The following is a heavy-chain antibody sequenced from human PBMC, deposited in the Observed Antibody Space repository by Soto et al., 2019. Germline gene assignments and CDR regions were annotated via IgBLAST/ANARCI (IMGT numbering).Heavy chain of an antibody. D-gene: IGHD1-7*01. J-gene: IGHJ4*02. CDR1: GYSFTSYW. V-gene: IGHV5-51*01. CDR2: IYPGDSDT. CDR3: ARRGVTGTTNYFDY. Sequence: GESLKISCNGSGYSFTSYWIGLVRQMPGKGLECMGIIYPGDSDTRYSPSFQGQVTIAADKSISTAYLQWSSLKASDTAMYYCARRGVTGTTNYFDYWGQGTLVTVSS.